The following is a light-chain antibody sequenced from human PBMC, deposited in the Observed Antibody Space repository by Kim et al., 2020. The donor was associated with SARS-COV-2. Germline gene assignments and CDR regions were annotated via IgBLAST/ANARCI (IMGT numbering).Light chain of an antibody. CDR1: QSVCSHC. Sequence: SQGERATRSCRTSQSVCSHCLAWYQQKPGQAPRLLIYSVSNRATGIPDRFSGSGSGTDFTLTISRLEPEDFAVYYCQQYSIAPPYTFGQGTKLEI. V-gene: IGKV3-20*01. J-gene: IGKJ2*01. CDR3: QQYSIAPPYT. CDR2: SVS.